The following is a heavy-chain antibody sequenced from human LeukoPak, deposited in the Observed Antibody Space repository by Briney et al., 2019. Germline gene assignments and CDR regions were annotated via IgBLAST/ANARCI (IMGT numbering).Heavy chain of an antibody. V-gene: IGHV1-2*02. J-gene: IGHJ6*02. CDR2: INLNSGGT. CDR1: GYTFTGYY. CDR3: SAYYDFWSGYYLQDV. D-gene: IGHD3-3*01. Sequence: ASVKVSCKASGYTFTGYYMHWVRQPPGQGLEWMGWINLNSGGTNYAQKFQGRVTMTRDTSISTAYMELSRLRSDDAAVYYCSAYYDFWSGYYLQDVWGQGTTVTVSS.